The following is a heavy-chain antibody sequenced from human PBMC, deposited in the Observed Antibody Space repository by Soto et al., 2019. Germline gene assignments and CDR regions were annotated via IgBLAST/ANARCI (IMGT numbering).Heavy chain of an antibody. J-gene: IGHJ4*02. CDR3: ARPRVTTWDYYFDY. V-gene: IGHV3-33*01. CDR2: IWYDGSNK. Sequence: QVQLVESGGGVVQPGRSLRLSCAASGFTFSSYGMHWVRQAPGKGLEWVAVIWYDGSNKYYADSGKGRFTISRDNSKNTLYLQMNSQRAEDTAVYYCARPRVTTWDYYFDYWGQGTLVTVSS. D-gene: IGHD4-17*01. CDR1: GFTFSSYG.